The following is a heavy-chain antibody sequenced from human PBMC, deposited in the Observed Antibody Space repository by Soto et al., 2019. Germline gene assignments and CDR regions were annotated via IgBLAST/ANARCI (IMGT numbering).Heavy chain of an antibody. D-gene: IGHD3-10*01. Sequence: ASVKVSCKASGYTFTSYAMHWVRQAPGQRLEWMGWINAGNGNTKYSQKFQGRVTITRDTSASTAYMELSSLRSEDTAVYYCARNPLYGSGSYKFDYWRQGTLVTVSS. CDR2: INAGNGNT. CDR3: ARNPLYGSGSYKFDY. J-gene: IGHJ4*02. CDR1: GYTFTSYA. V-gene: IGHV1-3*01.